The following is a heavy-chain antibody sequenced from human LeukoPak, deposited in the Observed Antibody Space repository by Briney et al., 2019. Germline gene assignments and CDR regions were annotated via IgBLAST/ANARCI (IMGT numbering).Heavy chain of an antibody. CDR3: AVARIEPWGDAFDI. D-gene: IGHD5-18*01. Sequence: ASVKVSCKASGCTFTSYDINWVRQATGQGLGWMGWMNPNSGNTGYAQKFQGRVTMTRNTSISTAYMELSSLRSEDTAVYYCAVARIEPWGDAFDIWGQGTMVTVSS. J-gene: IGHJ3*02. CDR2: MNPNSGNT. V-gene: IGHV1-8*01. CDR1: GCTFTSYD.